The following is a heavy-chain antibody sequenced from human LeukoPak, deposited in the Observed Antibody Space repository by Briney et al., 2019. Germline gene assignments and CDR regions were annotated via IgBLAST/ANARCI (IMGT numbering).Heavy chain of an antibody. D-gene: IGHD2-15*01. CDR1: GYTFTGYY. V-gene: IGHV1-2*02. J-gene: IGHJ4*02. CDR3: AREEEYCSGGSCYFGDY. Sequence: GASVKVSCKASGYTFTGYYMHWVRQAPGQGLEWMGWINPNSGGTNYAQKFQGRVTMTRDTSISTAYMELSRLRSDDTAVYYCAREEEYCSGGSCYFGDYWGQGTLVTVSS. CDR2: INPNSGGT.